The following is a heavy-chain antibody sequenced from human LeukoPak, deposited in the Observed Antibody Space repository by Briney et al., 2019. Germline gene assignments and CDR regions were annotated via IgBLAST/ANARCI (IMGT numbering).Heavy chain of an antibody. Sequence: GGSLRPSCAASGFTFSGDWMHWVRQVPGKGLVWVSRINPDGSTTTYADSVKGRFTISRDSAKNTLYLQMDSLRAENTAVYYCARGYSGTYRSDYWGQGTLVTVSS. CDR2: INPDGSTT. D-gene: IGHD1-26*01. CDR3: ARGYSGTYRSDY. J-gene: IGHJ4*02. V-gene: IGHV3-74*01. CDR1: GFTFSGDW.